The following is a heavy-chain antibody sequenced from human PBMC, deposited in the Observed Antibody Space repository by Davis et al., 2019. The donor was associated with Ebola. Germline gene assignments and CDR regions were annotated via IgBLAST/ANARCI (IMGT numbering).Heavy chain of an antibody. V-gene: IGHV3-33*01. CDR3: ARAMGYSSSWYY. CDR2: IWYDGSNK. Sequence: GESLKISCAASGFTFSSYGMHWVRQAPGKGLEWVAVIWYDGSNKYYADSVKGRFTISRHNSKNTLYLQMNSLRAEDTAVYYCARAMGYSSSWYYWGQGTLVTVSS. D-gene: IGHD6-13*01. CDR1: GFTFSSYG. J-gene: IGHJ4*02.